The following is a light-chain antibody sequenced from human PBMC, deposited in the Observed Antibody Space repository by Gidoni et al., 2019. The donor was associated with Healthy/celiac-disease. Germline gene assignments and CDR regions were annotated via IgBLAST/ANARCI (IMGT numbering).Light chain of an antibody. CDR1: QRVSSSY. CDR3: QQYGSSPLT. CDR2: VAS. V-gene: IGKV3-20*01. J-gene: IGKJ4*01. Sequence: EIVLTQSPGTLCLSPGERATLSCRASQRVSSSYVAGYQQNPGQAPRLLIYVASSRATGIPDRFSGSWSGTDFTLTISRLEPEDFAVYYCQQYGSSPLTFXRXTKVEIK.